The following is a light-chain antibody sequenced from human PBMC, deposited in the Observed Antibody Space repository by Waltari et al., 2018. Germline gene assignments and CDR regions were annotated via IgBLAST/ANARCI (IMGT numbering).Light chain of an antibody. CDR3: SSYTGSTNNLYV. CDR2: DVT. Sequence: QSALTQPPSASRSPGQSVAISCTGTSSDVGAYNYVSWYQHHPGKAPKLIIYDVTKRPSGVPDRFSGSKSGNTASLTVSGLQADDEADYHCSSYTGSTNNLYVFGTGTKVTVL. CDR1: SSDVGAYNY. V-gene: IGLV2-8*02. J-gene: IGLJ1*01.